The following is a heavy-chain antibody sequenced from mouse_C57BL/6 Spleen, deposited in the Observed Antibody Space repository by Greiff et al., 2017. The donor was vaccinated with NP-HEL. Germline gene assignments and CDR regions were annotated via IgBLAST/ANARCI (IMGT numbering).Heavy chain of an antibody. Sequence: VQLQQSGAELVRPGASVKLSCTASGFNIKDYYMHWVKQRPEQGLEWIGRIDPEDGDTEYAPKFKGKATMTADTSSNTAYLQLSSLTSEDTAVYYCTTNYSNDEGCYYYAMDYWGQGTSVTVSS. D-gene: IGHD2-12*01. V-gene: IGHV14-1*01. J-gene: IGHJ4*01. CDR1: GFNIKDYY. CDR2: IDPEDGDT. CDR3: TTNYSNDEGCYYYAMDY.